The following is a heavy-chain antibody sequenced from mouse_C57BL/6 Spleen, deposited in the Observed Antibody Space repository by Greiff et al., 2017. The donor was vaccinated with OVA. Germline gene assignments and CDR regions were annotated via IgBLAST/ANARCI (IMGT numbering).Heavy chain of an antibody. D-gene: IGHD2-4*01. V-gene: IGHV1-7*01. CDR2: INPSSGYT. J-gene: IGHJ2*01. CDR3: ARWDYDYDYYFDY. CDR1: GYTFTSYW. Sequence: QVQLQQSGADLAKPGASVKLSCKASGYTFTSYWMHWVKQRPGQGLEWIGYINPSSGYTKYNQKFKDKATLTADKSSSTAYMQLSSLTYEDCAVYYCARWDYDYDYYFDYWGQGTTLTVSS.